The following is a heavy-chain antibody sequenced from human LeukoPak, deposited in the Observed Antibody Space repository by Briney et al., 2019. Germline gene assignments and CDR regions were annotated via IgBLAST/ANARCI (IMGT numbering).Heavy chain of an antibody. J-gene: IGHJ4*02. D-gene: IGHD6-6*01. V-gene: IGHV4-34*01. CDR1: GGSFSGYY. CDR3: ARMGYSSSSSDY. CDR2: INHSGST. Sequence: SETLSLTCAVYGGSFSGYYWSWIRQPPGKGLEWIGEINHSGSTNYNPSLKSRVTISVDTSKNQFSLKLSSVTAADTAVYYCARMGYSSSSSDYWGQGTPVSVSS.